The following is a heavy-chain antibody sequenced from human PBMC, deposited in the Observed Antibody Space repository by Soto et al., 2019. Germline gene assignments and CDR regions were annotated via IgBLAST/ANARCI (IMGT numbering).Heavy chain of an antibody. CDR3: ARSLGSAAGWSFDV. J-gene: IGHJ4*02. Sequence: NPSETLSLTCTVSGGSMSDYFWTWIRLPAGKRLEWIGRKSISGSTDYNPSLKGRASMSVDTSKNQFSLRLISVTAADTALYYCARSLGSAAGWSFDVWGQGILVTVS. CDR1: GGSMSDYF. V-gene: IGHV4-4*07. CDR2: KSISGST. D-gene: IGHD3-16*01.